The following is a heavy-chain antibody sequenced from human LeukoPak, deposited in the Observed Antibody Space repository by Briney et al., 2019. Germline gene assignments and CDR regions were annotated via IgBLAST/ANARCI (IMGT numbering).Heavy chain of an antibody. CDR3: AYKAPTGWYQA. CDR1: GFSLTTSGVA. Sequence: ESGPTLVKPTQALTLTCTFSGFSLTTSGVAVGWIRQPPGKALEWLTLIYWDDDKRHSPSLKSRLTVTKDTSKNQVVLTVTNMDPVDTATYYCAYKAPTGWYQAWGQGTLVTVSS. D-gene: IGHD6-19*01. J-gene: IGHJ4*02. CDR2: IYWDDDK. V-gene: IGHV2-5*02.